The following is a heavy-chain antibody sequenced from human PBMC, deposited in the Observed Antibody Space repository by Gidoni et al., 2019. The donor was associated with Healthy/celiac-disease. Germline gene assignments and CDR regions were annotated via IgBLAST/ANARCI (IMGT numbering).Heavy chain of an antibody. Sequence: STNYNPSLKSRVTISVDTSKNQFSLKLSSVTAADTAVYYCARSHYYDFWSGLPPFYDYWGQGTLVTVSS. D-gene: IGHD3-3*01. CDR2: ST. V-gene: IGHV4-34*01. J-gene: IGHJ4*02. CDR3: ARSHYYDFWSGLPPFYDY.